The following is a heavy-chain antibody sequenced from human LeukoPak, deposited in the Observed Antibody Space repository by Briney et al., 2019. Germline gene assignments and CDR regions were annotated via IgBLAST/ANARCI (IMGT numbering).Heavy chain of an antibody. V-gene: IGHV4-59*01. D-gene: IGHD2/OR15-2a*01. J-gene: IGHJ4*02. CDR1: GGSISSSYY. Sequence: SETLSLTCTVSGGSISSSYYWSWIRQPPGKGLEWIGYIYYSGSTNYNPSLKSRVTISLDTSKNQFSPKLSSVTAADTAVYYCARLSGHFDFWGQGTLVTVSS. CDR2: IYYSGST. CDR3: ARLSGHFDF.